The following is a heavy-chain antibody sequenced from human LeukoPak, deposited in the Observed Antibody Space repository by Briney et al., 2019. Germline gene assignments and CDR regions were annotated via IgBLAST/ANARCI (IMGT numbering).Heavy chain of an antibody. CDR2: ISWNSGSI. D-gene: IGHD2-21*01. J-gene: IGHJ2*01. Sequence: PGGSLRLSCAASGFTFAVYATHWGRHAPGKGLGWGSGISWNSGSIGYADSVKGRFTISRDNAKNSLYLQMNSLRAEDTALYYCAKAPEGDYWYFDLWGRGTLVTVSS. CDR1: GFTFAVYA. V-gene: IGHV3-9*01. CDR3: AKAPEGDYWYFDL.